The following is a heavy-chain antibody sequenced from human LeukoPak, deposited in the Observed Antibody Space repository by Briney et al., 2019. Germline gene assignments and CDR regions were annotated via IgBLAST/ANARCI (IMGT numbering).Heavy chain of an antibody. V-gene: IGHV3-33*01. J-gene: IGHJ3*02. CDR2: TWYDGSNK. Sequence: GGSLRLSCAASGFTFSSYGMHWVRQAPGKGLEWVAVTWYDGSNKYYADSVKGRFTISRDNSKNTLYLQMNSLRAGDTAVYYCARPASGGDGVDAFDIWGQGTMVTVSS. CDR1: GFTFSSYG. D-gene: IGHD2-21*01. CDR3: ARPASGGDGVDAFDI.